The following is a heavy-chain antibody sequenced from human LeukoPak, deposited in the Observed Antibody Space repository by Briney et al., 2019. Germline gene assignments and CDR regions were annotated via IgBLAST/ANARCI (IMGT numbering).Heavy chain of an antibody. CDR2: ISSSSSTI. V-gene: IGHV3-48*01. CDR1: GFTFSSYS. D-gene: IGHD3-3*01. Sequence: GGSLRLSCAASGFTFSSYSMNWVRQAPGKGLEWVSYISSSSSTIYYADSVKSRFTISRDNAKNSLYLQMNSLRAEDTAVYYCARARNYDFWSGYYYYYGMDVWGQGTTVTVSS. J-gene: IGHJ6*02. CDR3: ARARNYDFWSGYYYYYGMDV.